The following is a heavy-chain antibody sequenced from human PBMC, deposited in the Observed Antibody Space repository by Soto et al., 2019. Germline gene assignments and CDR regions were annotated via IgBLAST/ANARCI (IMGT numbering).Heavy chain of an antibody. CDR2: FDPETGER. CDR3: ATVPYGDYSPDY. Sequence: GASVKVSCKVSGYTFTELSMHWVGQAPGKGLEWMGGFDPETGERIYTQKFQGRVTMTEDTSTETAYMELSSLRSEDTAVYYCATVPYGDYSPDYWGQGTLVTVSS. CDR1: GYTFTELS. D-gene: IGHD4-17*01. J-gene: IGHJ4*02. V-gene: IGHV1-24*01.